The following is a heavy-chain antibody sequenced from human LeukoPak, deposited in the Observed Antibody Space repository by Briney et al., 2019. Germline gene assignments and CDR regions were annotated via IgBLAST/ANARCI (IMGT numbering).Heavy chain of an antibody. Sequence: ASVKVSCKASGYTFTGCYMHWVRQAPGQGLEWMGWINPNSGGTNYAQKFQGRVTMTRDTSISTAYMELSRLRSDDTAVYYCARADRVGSSSDFDYWGQGTLVTVSS. D-gene: IGHD6-6*01. V-gene: IGHV1-2*02. J-gene: IGHJ4*02. CDR1: GYTFTGCY. CDR3: ARADRVGSSSDFDY. CDR2: INPNSGGT.